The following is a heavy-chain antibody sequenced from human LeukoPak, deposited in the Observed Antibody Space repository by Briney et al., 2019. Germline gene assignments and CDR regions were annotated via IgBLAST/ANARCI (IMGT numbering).Heavy chain of an antibody. CDR2: IYYSGRT. D-gene: IGHD3-10*01. CDR3: ARPVGVRGAIGEAAAFDY. J-gene: IGHJ4*02. Sequence: SETLSLTCTVSGGSISSSSYYWGWIRQPPGKGLEWIGSIYYSGRTFYNPSLRSRITIYVDTSKNQFSLNLSSVTAADTAVYYCARPVGVRGAIGEAAAFDYWGQGILVTVSS. V-gene: IGHV4-39*01. CDR1: GGSISSSSYY.